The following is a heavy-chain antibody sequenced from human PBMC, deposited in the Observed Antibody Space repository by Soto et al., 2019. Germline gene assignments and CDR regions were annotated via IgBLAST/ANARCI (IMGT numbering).Heavy chain of an antibody. J-gene: IGHJ4*02. CDR2: IYLSGTT. CDR1: GYSISSGYY. Sequence: PSETLSLTCAVSGYSISSGYYWGWIRQPPGKGLEWIGTIYLSGTTYYNPSLKSRVTISVDTSKNQFSLKLSSVPAADTAVYYCAREGDDVLRFLEWLSDGGRYFDYWGQGTLVTVS. V-gene: IGHV4-38-2*02. CDR3: AREGDDVLRFLEWLSDGGRYFDY. D-gene: IGHD3-3*01.